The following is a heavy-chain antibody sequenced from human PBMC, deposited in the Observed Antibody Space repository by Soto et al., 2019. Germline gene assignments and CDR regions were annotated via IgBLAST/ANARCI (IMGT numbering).Heavy chain of an antibody. CDR3: ARDVRITMIVVVSRAFDI. CDR1: GFTFSDYY. V-gene: IGHV3-11*01. D-gene: IGHD3-22*01. CDR2: ISSSGSTI. J-gene: IGHJ3*02. Sequence: GGSLRLSCVASGFTFSDYYMSWIRQAPGKGLEWVSYISSSGSTIYYADSVKGRFTISRDNAKNSLYLQMNSLRAEDTAVYYCARDVRITMIVVVSRAFDIWGQGTMVTVSS.